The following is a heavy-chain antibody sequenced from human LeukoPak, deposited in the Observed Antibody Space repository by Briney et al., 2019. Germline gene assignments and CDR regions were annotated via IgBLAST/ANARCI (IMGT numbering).Heavy chain of an antibody. J-gene: IGHJ4*02. V-gene: IGHV3-64D*06. D-gene: IGHD6-13*01. CDR1: GFTFSAYA. CDR2: IYSGGST. Sequence: GGSLRLSCSASGFTFSAYAMHWVRQAPGKGLEWVSVIYSGGSTIYADSVKGRFTISRDNSKNTLYLQMSSLRPEDTAVYYCVKGAAAGTLPFDYWGQGTLVTVSS. CDR3: VKGAAAGTLPFDY.